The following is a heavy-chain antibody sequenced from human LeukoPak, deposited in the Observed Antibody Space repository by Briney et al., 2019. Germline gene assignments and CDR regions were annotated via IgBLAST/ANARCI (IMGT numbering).Heavy chain of an antibody. Sequence: PGGSLRLSCAASGFTFSSYWMSWVRQAPGKGLEWVANIKQDGSEKYYVDSVKGRFTISRDNAKNSLYLQMNSLRAEDTAVYYCAREQYYDYVWAPDYWGQGTLVTVSS. CDR2: IKQDGSEK. CDR3: AREQYYDYVWAPDY. V-gene: IGHV3-7*01. CDR1: GFTFSSYW. J-gene: IGHJ4*02. D-gene: IGHD3-16*01.